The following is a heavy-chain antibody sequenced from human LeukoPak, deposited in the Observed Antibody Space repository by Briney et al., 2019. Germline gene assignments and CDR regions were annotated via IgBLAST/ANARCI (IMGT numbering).Heavy chain of an antibody. CDR1: GFTLSSYW. V-gene: IGHV3-74*01. CDR2: IKSDGSST. CDR3: AKGGEYQPPYWYFDI. J-gene: IGHJ2*01. D-gene: IGHD2-2*01. Sequence: PGGSLRLSCAASGFTLSSYWMHWVRQAPGKGLVWVSRIKSDGSSTSYADSVKGRFTISRDNAKNTLYLQMNSLRAEDTAVYYCAKGGEYQPPYWYFDIWGRGTLVTVSS.